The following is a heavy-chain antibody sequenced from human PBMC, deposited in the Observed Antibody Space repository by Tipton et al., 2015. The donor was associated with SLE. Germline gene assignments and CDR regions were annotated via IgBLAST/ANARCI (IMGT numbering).Heavy chain of an antibody. J-gene: IGHJ3*02. Sequence: QSGPEVKKPGSSVKVSCKASGGTFSSYAISWVRQAPGQGLEWMGGIIPIFGTANYAQKFQGRVTITADKSTRTAYMELSSLRSEDTAVYYCAREIWQPGAFDIWGQGTMVTVSS. CDR2: IIPIFGTA. CDR3: AREIWQPGAFDI. D-gene: IGHD3-16*01. CDR1: GGTFSSYA. V-gene: IGHV1-69*06.